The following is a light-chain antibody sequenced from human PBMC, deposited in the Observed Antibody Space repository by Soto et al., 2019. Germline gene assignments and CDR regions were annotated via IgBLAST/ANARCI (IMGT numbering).Light chain of an antibody. J-gene: IGLJ1*01. CDR1: SSDVGGYDY. V-gene: IGLV2-14*01. Sequence: QSALTQPASVSGSPGQSITISCTGTSSDVGGYDYVSWYQQHPGKAPKLMIYEVTNRPSGVSNRFSGSKSGNTASLTISGLQAEDDADYYCSSYTSSSTLYVFGTGTKSPS. CDR2: EVT. CDR3: SSYTSSSTLYV.